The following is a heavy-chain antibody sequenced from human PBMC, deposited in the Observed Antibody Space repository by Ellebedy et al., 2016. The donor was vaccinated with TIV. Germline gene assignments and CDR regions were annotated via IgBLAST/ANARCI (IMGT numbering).Heavy chain of an antibody. CDR2: IYFSGSS. CDR3: VRWVGHFDF. Sequence: MPSETLSLTCTVSGVSISGFRCTWIRQPPGKGLEWIGYIYFSGSSNYNPSLKSRVTMSVDTSKNQFSLKLSSVTAADTAVYYCVRWVGHFDFWGQGTLVTVSS. CDR1: GVSISGFR. J-gene: IGHJ4*02. D-gene: IGHD1-26*01. V-gene: IGHV4-59*01.